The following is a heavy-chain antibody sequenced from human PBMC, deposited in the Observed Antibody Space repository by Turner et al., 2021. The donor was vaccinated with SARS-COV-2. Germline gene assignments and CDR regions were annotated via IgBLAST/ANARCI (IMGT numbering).Heavy chain of an antibody. Sequence: QLQLQESGPGLVKPSETLSLSCTVSGGSISSSSYYWGWNRQPPGKGLEWVGIIYNSGSTYYNPSLKSRVTISVDTSKNQFYLKLSSVTAADTAVYYGAGEVVAATRPYYYGMDVWGQGTTVTVSS. V-gene: IGHV4-39*02. J-gene: IGHJ6*02. D-gene: IGHD2-15*01. CDR2: IYNSGST. CDR1: GGSISSSSYY. CDR3: AGEVVAATRPYYYGMDV.